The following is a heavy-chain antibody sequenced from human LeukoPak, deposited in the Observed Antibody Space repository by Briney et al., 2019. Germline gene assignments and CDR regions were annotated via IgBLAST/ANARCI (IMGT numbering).Heavy chain of an antibody. CDR2: INPNSGGT. CDR1: GYTFTGYY. J-gene: IGHJ4*02. V-gene: IGHV1-2*02. CDR3: AREHYYDSSGYGVDY. D-gene: IGHD3-22*01. Sequence: ASVKVSCKASGYTFTGYYMHWVRQAPGQGLEWMGWINPNSGGTNYAQKFQGRVTMTRDTSISTAYMELSRLRSDDTAVYYCAREHYYDSSGYGVDYWGQGTLVTVSS.